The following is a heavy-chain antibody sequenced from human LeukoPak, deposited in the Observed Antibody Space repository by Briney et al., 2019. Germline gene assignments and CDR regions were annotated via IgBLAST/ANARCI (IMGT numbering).Heavy chain of an antibody. CDR2: IYHSGST. V-gene: IGHV4-30-2*01. J-gene: IGHJ2*01. CDR1: GGSISSGGYY. Sequence: PSETLSLTCTVSGGSISSGGYYWSWIRQPPGKGLEWIGYIYHSGSTYYNPSLKSRVTISVDRSKNQFSLKLSSVTATDTAVYYCARDRGIDETRLGLPNWYFDLWGRGTLVTVSS. CDR3: ARDRGIDETRLGLPNWYFDL. D-gene: IGHD7-27*01.